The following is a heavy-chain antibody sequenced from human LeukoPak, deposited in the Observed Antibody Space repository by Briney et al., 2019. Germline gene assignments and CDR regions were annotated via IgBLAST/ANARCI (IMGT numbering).Heavy chain of an antibody. J-gene: IGHJ4*02. CDR1: GFTFSSYG. CDR2: IRYDGSNK. V-gene: IGHV3-30*02. Sequence: GGSLRLSCAASGFTFSSYGMHWVRQAPGKGLEWVAFIRYDGSNKYYADSVKGRFTISRDNSKNTLYLQMNSLRAEDTAVYYCAKGLYLFYYDSSGPGDYWGQGTLVTVSS. D-gene: IGHD3-22*01. CDR3: AKGLYLFYYDSSGPGDY.